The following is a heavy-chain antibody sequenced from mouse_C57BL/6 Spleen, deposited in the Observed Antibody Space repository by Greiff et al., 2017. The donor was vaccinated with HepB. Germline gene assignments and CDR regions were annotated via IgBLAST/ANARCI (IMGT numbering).Heavy chain of an antibody. J-gene: IGHJ4*01. Sequence: QVQLKESGAELVKPGASVKMSCKASGYTFTSYWITWVKQRPGQGLEWIGDIYPGSGSTNYNEKFKSKATMTVDTSSSTAYMQLSSLTSEDSAVYYCAREEKLQYYYAMDYWGQGTSVTVSS. CDR1: GYTFTSYW. CDR3: AREEKLQYYYAMDY. D-gene: IGHD1-3*01. V-gene: IGHV1-55*01. CDR2: IYPGSGST.